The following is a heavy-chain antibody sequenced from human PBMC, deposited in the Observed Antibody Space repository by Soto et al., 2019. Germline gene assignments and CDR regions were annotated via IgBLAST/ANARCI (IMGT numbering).Heavy chain of an antibody. D-gene: IGHD2-2*01. CDR1: GFTFSSYA. CDR2: ISGSGGST. V-gene: IGHV3-23*01. CDR3: ATSQGYCSSTSCYGGYYFDY. Sequence: GGSLRLSCAASGFTFSSYAMSWVRQAPGKGLEWVSAISGSGGSTYYADSVKGRFTISRDNSKNTLYLQMNSLRAEDTAVYYCATSQGYCSSTSCYGGYYFDYWGQGTLVTVSS. J-gene: IGHJ4*02.